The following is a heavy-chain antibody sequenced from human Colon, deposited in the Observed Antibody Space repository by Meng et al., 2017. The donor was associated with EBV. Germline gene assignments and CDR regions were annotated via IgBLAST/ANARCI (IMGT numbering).Heavy chain of an antibody. CDR1: GGPFSGFY. D-gene: IGHD3-22*01. V-gene: IGHV4-34*01. CDR2: IDDSGNI. Sequence: QVQLQRRGAGLLQPSETLSLTCTVYGGPFSGFYWTWIRQSPGKGLEWIGEIDDSGNIIYNPSLKSQVTISGDTSKNQFSLNVSSVTAADTAVYYCARSRWLLLQLWGQGTLVTVSS. J-gene: IGHJ4*02. CDR3: ARSRWLLLQL.